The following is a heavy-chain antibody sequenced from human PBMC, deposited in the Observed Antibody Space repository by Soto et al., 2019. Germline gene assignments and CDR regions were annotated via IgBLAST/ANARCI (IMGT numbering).Heavy chain of an antibody. Sequence: GGSLRLSCAASGFTFSSYSMNWVRQAPGKGLEWVSSISSSSSYIYYADSVKGRFTISRDNAKNSLYLQMNSLRAEDTAVYYCARDPFIAAAGYYYYYGMDGWGQGNTVTFSS. D-gene: IGHD6-13*01. CDR3: ARDPFIAAAGYYYYYGMDG. CDR2: ISSSSSYI. V-gene: IGHV3-21*01. J-gene: IGHJ6*02. CDR1: GFTFSSYS.